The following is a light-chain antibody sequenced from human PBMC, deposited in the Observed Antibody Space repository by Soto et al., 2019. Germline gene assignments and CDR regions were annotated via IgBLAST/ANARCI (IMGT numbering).Light chain of an antibody. V-gene: IGKV3-11*01. CDR1: QSTSYNY. CDR3: QQHIGWPLT. Sequence: EIVLTQSPGTLSLSPGERATLSCRTSQSTSYNYLAWYQQKPGQAPRLIIYEASNRATGIPARFSGSGSGTDFTLTISSLEPEDFAVYYCQQHIGWPLTFCGGTKVDIK. J-gene: IGKJ4*01. CDR2: EAS.